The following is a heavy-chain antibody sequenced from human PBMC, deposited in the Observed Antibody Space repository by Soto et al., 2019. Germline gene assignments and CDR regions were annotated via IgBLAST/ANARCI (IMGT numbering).Heavy chain of an antibody. CDR1: GYTFTGYY. V-gene: IGHV1-2*04. CDR2: INPNSGGT. J-gene: IGHJ4*02. D-gene: IGHD6-19*01. Sequence: ASVKVSCKASGYTFTGYYMHWVRQAPGQGLEWMGWINPNSGGTNYAQKFQGWVTMTRDTSISTAYMELSRLRSDDTAVYYCARGGLSSGWIYYFDYWGQGTLVTVSS. CDR3: ARGGLSSGWIYYFDY.